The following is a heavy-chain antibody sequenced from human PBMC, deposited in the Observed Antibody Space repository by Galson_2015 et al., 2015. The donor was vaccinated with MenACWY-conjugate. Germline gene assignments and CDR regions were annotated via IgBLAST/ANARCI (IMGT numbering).Heavy chain of an antibody. V-gene: IGHV3-74*01. CDR2: IKADGSFS. D-gene: IGHD1-1*01. CDR1: GFTFNNYW. CDR3: ARDNNWSFDS. Sequence: SLRLSCAASGFTFNNYWMHWVRQPPGKGLEWISYIKADGSFSNYADSVKGRFTISTDNAKNMVYLQMDGLGDEDTAVYFCARDNNWSFDSWRKGTLVTVSS. J-gene: IGHJ4*02.